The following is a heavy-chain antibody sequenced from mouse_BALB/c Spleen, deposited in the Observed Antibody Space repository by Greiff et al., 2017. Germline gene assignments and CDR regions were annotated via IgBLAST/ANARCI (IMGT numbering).Heavy chain of an antibody. V-gene: IGHV14-1*02. CDR2: IDPANGNT. CDR1: GYSFTSYW. Sequence: EVQLQQSGPQLVRPGASVKISCKASGYSFTSYWMHWVKQRPEQGLEWIGRIDPANGNTKYDPKFQGKATITADTSSNTAYLQLSSLTSEDTAVYYCARRGVADYWGQGTTLTVSS. D-gene: IGHD1-1*02. J-gene: IGHJ2*01. CDR3: ARRGVADY.